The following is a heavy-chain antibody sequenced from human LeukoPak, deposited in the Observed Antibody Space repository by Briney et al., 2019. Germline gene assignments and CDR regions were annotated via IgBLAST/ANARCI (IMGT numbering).Heavy chain of an antibody. V-gene: IGHV5-51*01. D-gene: IGHD2-2*02. CDR3: AGHSFDTVDAFDV. CDR2: IYPGDSDT. Sequence: GESLKISCKGSGSIFTSYWIGWVRQRPGKGLESMGIIYPGDSDTRYSPSFQGQVTISADKSSSTAYLQWRSLKASDTAMYYCAGHSFDTVDAFDVWGQGTIVIVSA. CDR1: GSIFTSYW. J-gene: IGHJ3*01.